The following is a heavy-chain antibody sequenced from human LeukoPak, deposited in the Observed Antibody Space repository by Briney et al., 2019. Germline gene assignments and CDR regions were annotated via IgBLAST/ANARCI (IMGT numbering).Heavy chain of an antibody. Sequence: PSETLSLTCSVSGSSFRSGHYWGWIRPSSGEGLEWIGNVHETGYANYNPSLRSRVTISVDPSKSQFSLRLTSVTAADTAVYYCAGRWGTVVRGVIDYWGQGTLVTVSS. CDR2: VHETGYA. CDR3: AGRWGTVVRGVIDY. V-gene: IGHV4-38-2*02. J-gene: IGHJ4*02. D-gene: IGHD3-10*01. CDR1: GSSFRSGHY.